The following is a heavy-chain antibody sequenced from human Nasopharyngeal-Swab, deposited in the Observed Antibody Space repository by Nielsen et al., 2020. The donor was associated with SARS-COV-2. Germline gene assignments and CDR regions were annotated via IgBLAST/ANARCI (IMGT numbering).Heavy chain of an antibody. CDR2: LYYSGST. D-gene: IGHD3-3*01. V-gene: IGHV4-61*01. J-gene: IGHJ6*02. Sequence: SETLSLTCTVSGGSVSSGSYYWSWIRQPPGKGLEWIGYLYYSGSTNYNPSLKRRVTISVDTSKNQFSLKLSSVTAADTAVYYCAREGFAITIFGVVTRYGMDVWGQGTTVTVSS. CDR1: GGSVSSGSYY. CDR3: AREGFAITIFGVVTRYGMDV.